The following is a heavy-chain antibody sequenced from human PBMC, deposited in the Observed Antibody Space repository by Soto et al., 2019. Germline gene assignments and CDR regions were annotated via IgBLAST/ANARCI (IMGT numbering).Heavy chain of an antibody. Sequence: GASVKVSCKASGDTFIKYDINWVRQATGQGLEWMGWMNPSNGNAGYAQNFRGRVTMTSNTSITTAYMELRSLRSDDTAVYYCARDWELRGYYYYGMDVWGQGTTV. CDR2: MNPSNGNA. CDR1: GDTFIKYD. D-gene: IGHD3-10*01. V-gene: IGHV1-8*01. J-gene: IGHJ6*01. CDR3: ARDWELRGYYYYGMDV.